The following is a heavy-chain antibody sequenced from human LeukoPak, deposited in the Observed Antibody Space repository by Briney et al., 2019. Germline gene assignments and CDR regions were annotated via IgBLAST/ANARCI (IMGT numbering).Heavy chain of an antibody. Sequence: GGPLRFSCAASGFTFSSYEMNWVRKAPGKRLEWVSYISSSGSTIYYADSVKGRFTISRDNAKNSLYLQMNSLRAEDTAVYYCARITDTAMPDFDYWGQGTLVTVSS. J-gene: IGHJ4*02. V-gene: IGHV3-48*03. CDR3: ARITDTAMPDFDY. CDR1: GFTFSSYE. CDR2: ISSSGSTI. D-gene: IGHD5-18*01.